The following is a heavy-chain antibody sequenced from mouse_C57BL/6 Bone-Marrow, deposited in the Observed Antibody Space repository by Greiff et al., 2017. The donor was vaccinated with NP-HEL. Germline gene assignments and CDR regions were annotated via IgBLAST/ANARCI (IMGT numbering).Heavy chain of an antibody. J-gene: IGHJ1*03. D-gene: IGHD4-1*01. CDR2: ISSGGSYT. CDR3: ARHGNPGTYWYFDV. V-gene: IGHV5-6*02. CDR1: GFTFSSYG. Sequence: DVMLVESGGDLVKPGGSLKLSCAASGFTFSSYGMSWVRQTPDKRLEWVATISSGGSYTYYPDSVKGRFTISRDNAKNTLYLQMSSLKSEDTAMYYCARHGNPGTYWYFDVWGTGTTVTVSS.